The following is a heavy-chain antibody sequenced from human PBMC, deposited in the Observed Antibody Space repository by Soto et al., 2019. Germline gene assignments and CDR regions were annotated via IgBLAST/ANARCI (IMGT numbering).Heavy chain of an antibody. CDR2: TSSSSSTI. Sequence: GGSLRLSCAASGFTFSSYSMNWVRQAPGKGLEWVSYTSSSSSTIYYADSVKGRFTISRDNAKNSLYLQMNSLRAEDTAVYYCAREWDGDGYNSGWFDPWGQGTLVTVSS. V-gene: IGHV3-48*01. J-gene: IGHJ5*02. D-gene: IGHD5-12*01. CDR1: GFTFSSYS. CDR3: AREWDGDGYNSGWFDP.